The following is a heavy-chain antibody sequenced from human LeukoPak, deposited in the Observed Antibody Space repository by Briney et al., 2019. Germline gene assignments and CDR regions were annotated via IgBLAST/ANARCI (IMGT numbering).Heavy chain of an antibody. CDR2: IYTSGST. CDR1: GGSISSGSYY. J-gene: IGHJ6*03. D-gene: IGHD6-13*01. Sequence: SETLSLTCTVSGGSISSGSYYWSWIRQPAGKGLEWIGRIYTSGSTNYNPSLKSRVTISVDTSKNQFSLKLSSVTAADTAVYYCASTSEAAAGFYYYYMDVWGKGTTVTISS. CDR3: ASTSEAAAGFYYYYMDV. V-gene: IGHV4-61*02.